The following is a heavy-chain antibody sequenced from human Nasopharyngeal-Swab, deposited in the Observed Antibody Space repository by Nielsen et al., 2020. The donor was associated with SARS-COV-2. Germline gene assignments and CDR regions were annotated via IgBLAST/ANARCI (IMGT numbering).Heavy chain of an antibody. D-gene: IGHD3-9*01. CDR2: IYYSGST. J-gene: IGHJ4*02. V-gene: IGHV4-59*04. CDR3: ARQDWLLFDY. CDR1: GGSISSYY. Sequence: SETLSLTCTVSGGSISSYYWSWIRQPPGKGLEWIGYIYYSGSTYYNPSLKSRVTISVDTSKNQFSLKLSSMTAADTAVYYCARQDWLLFDYWGQGTLVTVSS.